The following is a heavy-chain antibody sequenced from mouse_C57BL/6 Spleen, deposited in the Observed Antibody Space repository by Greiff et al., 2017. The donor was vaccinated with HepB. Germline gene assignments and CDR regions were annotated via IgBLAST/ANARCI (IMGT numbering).Heavy chain of an antibody. CDR3: ARRLYDYDAPSYAMDY. Sequence: LQQSGPGILQSSQTLSLTCSFSGFSLSTSGMGVSWIRQPSGKGLEWLAHIYWDDDKRYNPSLKSRLTISKDTSRNHVFLKITSVDTADTATYYCARRLYDYDAPSYAMDYWGQGTSVTVSS. J-gene: IGHJ4*01. CDR1: GFSLSTSGMG. CDR2: IYWDDDK. V-gene: IGHV8-12*01. D-gene: IGHD2-4*01.